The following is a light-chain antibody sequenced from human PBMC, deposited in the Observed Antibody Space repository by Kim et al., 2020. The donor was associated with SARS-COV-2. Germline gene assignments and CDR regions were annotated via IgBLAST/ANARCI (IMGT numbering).Light chain of an antibody. CDR3: QSADSSGTWV. CDR1: ALPKQY. J-gene: IGLJ3*02. CDR2: KDS. Sequence: SYELTQPPSVSVSTGQTARITCSGDALPKQYAYWYQQKPGQAPVLVIYKDSERPSGIPERFSGSSSGTTVTLTISGVQAEDEADYYCQSADSSGTWVFGGGTQLPVL. V-gene: IGLV3-25*03.